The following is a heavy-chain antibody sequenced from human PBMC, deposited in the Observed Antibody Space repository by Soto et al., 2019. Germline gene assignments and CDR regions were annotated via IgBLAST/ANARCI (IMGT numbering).Heavy chain of an antibody. CDR3: ARATGDGYNNWFDP. D-gene: IGHD5-12*01. CDR1: GGSISSGGYY. Sequence: SETLSLTCTVPGGSISSGGYYWSWIRQHPGKGLEWIGYIYYSGSTYYNPSLKSRVTISVDTSKNQFSLKLSSVTAADTAVYYCARATGDGYNNWFDPWGQGTLVTVSS. V-gene: IGHV4-31*03. J-gene: IGHJ5*02. CDR2: IYYSGST.